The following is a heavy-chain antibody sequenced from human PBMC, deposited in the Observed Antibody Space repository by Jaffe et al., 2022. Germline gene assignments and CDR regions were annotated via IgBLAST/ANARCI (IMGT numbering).Heavy chain of an antibody. CDR1: GFTFDDYA. Sequence: EVQLVESGGGLVQPGRSLRLSCAASGFTFDDYAMHWVRQAPGKGLEWVSGISWNSGSIGYADSVKGRFTISRDNAKNSLYLQMNSLRAEDTALYYCAKDIRTVADRGGAFDIWGQGTMVTVSS. J-gene: IGHJ3*02. CDR3: AKDIRTVADRGGAFDI. D-gene: IGHD6-19*01. CDR2: ISWNSGSI. V-gene: IGHV3-9*01.